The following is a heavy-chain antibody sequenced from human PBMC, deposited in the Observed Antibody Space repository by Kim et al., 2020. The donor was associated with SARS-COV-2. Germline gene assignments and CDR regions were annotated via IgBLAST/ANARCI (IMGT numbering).Heavy chain of an antibody. V-gene: IGHV3-33*08. CDR2: IWYDGTLK. CDR1: GFTFRSHN. J-gene: IGHJ6*02. CDR3: ARDVCQEYGLDV. Sequence: GGSLRLSCAASGFTFRSHNMHWVRQAPGKGLEWMAIIWYDGTLKYYADSVKGRITISRDNSRNTVSLQMNSLRAEDTAVYYCARDVCQEYGLDVWGQGTTVTVS.